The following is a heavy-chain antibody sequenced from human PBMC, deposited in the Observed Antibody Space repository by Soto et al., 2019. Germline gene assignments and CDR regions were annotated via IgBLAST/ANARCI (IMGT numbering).Heavy chain of an antibody. Sequence: EVQLVESGGGLVKPGESLRLSCTFTFSSYSLNWVRQAPGKGLEWVSSISSGSAYIKYADSVKGRFTISRDNANNLLYLQTRSLPVADSAVYYCTTDEGGSYDNWFNPWGQGTLVTVSS. CDR2: ISSGSAYI. V-gene: IGHV3-21*01. CDR3: TTDEGGSYDNWFNP. CDR1: TFSSYS. J-gene: IGHJ5*02. D-gene: IGHD1-26*01.